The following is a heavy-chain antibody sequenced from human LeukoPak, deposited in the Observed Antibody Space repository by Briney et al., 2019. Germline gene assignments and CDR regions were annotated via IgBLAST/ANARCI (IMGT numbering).Heavy chain of an antibody. D-gene: IGHD2-2*02. CDR2: IRASDDTT. Sequence: GGSLRLSCEVFGFTFSTSAMSWVRQAPGKGLEWVSGIRASDDTTYYVNSVRGRFTVSRDNSKNTLYLQMNSLRVEDTAVYYCRFYTSGSKCWGQGTLVTVSP. V-gene: IGHV3-23*01. CDR1: GFTFSTSA. CDR3: RFYTSGSKC. J-gene: IGHJ4*02.